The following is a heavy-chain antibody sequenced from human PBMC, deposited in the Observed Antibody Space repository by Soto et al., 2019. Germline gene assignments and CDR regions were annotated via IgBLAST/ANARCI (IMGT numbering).Heavy chain of an antibody. CDR2: IYYSGST. V-gene: IGHV4-59*01. D-gene: IGHD6-13*01. CDR3: ARGKGAAAVDYYYYYMDV. Sequence: QVQLQESGPGLVKPSETLSLTCTVSGGSISSYYWSWIRQPPGKGLEWIGYIYYSGSTNYNPSLKSRVTISVDTSKNQFSLKLSSVTAADTAVYYCARGKGAAAVDYYYYYMDVWGKGTTVTVSS. J-gene: IGHJ6*03. CDR1: GGSISSYY.